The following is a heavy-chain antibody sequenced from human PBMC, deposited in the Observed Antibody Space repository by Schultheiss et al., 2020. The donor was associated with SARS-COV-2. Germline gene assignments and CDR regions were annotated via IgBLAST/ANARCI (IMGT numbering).Heavy chain of an antibody. CDR3: SRGRNNVLRFLEWRPSPSYYFDY. Sequence: SETLSLTCTVSGGSISSYYWSWIRQPPGKGLEWIGYIYHSGSTYYNPSLKSRVTISVDTSKNQFSLKLSSVTAADTAVYYCSRGRNNVLRFLEWRPSPSYYFDYWGQGTLVTVSS. V-gene: IGHV4-59*12. CDR1: GGSISSYY. J-gene: IGHJ4*02. D-gene: IGHD3-3*01. CDR2: IYHSGST.